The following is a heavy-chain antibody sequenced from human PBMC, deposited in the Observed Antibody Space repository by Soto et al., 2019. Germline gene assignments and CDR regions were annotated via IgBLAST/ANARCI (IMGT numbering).Heavy chain of an antibody. J-gene: IGHJ4*02. Sequence: SETLSLTCAVYGGSFSGYYWSWIRQPPGKGLEWIGEINHSGSTNYNPSLKSRVTISVDTSKNQFSLKLSSVTAADTAVYYCARRSGSYFFHFDYWGQGTLVTVFS. CDR3: ARRSGSYFFHFDY. D-gene: IGHD1-26*01. V-gene: IGHV4-34*01. CDR1: GGSFSGYY. CDR2: INHSGST.